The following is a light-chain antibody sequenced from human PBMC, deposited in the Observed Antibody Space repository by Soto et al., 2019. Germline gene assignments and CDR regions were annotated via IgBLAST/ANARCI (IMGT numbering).Light chain of an antibody. CDR2: GVS. Sequence: QSALTQPASVSGSPGQSITISCTGTSSDVGAYNYVSWHQQHPGKAPKLLIYGVSYRPSGVSNRFSGSKSGNRASLTISGLQADDEADYDCSSYTRSSTGVFGGGTELTVL. J-gene: IGLJ3*02. CDR3: SSYTRSSTGV. V-gene: IGLV2-14*01. CDR1: SSDVGAYNY.